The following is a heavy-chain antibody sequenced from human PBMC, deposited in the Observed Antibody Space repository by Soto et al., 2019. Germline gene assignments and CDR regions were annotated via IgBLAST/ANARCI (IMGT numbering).Heavy chain of an antibody. Sequence: GGSLSLSCAASGFTFSDYYMSWIRQARGKGLEWVSYISSSSSYTNYADSVKGRFTISRDNAKNSLYLQMNSLRAEDTAVYYCARHPRDRTGSMDVWGQGTKVTVSS. J-gene: IGHJ6*02. D-gene: IGHD2-8*02. CDR3: ARHPRDRTGSMDV. V-gene: IGHV3-11*06. CDR1: GFTFSDYY. CDR2: ISSSSSYT.